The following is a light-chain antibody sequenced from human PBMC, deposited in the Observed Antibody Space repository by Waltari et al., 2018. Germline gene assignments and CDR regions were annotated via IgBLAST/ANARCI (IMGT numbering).Light chain of an antibody. CDR3: QHYNKWPPA. CDR1: QSVGNN. J-gene: IGKJ1*01. CDR2: GAS. Sequence: EIVMTPSPVTLSVSPGERATLSCRASQSVGNNLAWYQQKPGQAPRLLIYGASTRATGIPGRFTGSGSGTEFTLTISSLQSDDFAVYQCQHYNKWPPAFGLGTKVEIK. V-gene: IGKV3-15*01.